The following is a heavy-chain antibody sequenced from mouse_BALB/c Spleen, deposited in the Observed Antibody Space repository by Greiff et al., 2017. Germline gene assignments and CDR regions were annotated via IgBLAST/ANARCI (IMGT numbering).Heavy chain of an antibody. V-gene: IGHV3-2*02. CDR1: GYSITSDYA. D-gene: IGHD2-4*01. Sequence: EVQRVESGPGLVTPSQSLSLTCTVTGYSITSDYAWNWIRQFPGNKLEWMGYISYSGSTSYNPSLKSRISITRDTSKNQFFLQLNSVTTEDTATYYCARRSMITTFEFAYWGQGTLVTVSA. J-gene: IGHJ3*01. CDR3: ARRSMITTFEFAY. CDR2: ISYSGST.